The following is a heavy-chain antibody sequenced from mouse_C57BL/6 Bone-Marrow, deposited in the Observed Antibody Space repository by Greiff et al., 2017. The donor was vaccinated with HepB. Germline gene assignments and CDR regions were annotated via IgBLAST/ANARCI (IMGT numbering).Heavy chain of an antibody. V-gene: IGHV1-55*01. CDR2: IYPGSGST. D-gene: IGHD1-1*01. J-gene: IGHJ1*03. CDR1: GYTFTSYW. CDR3: ARYYYGSQPRGYFDV. Sequence: QVQLQQPGAELVKPGASVKMSCKASGYTFTSYWITWVKQRPGQGLEWIGDIYPGSGSTNYNEKFKSKATLTVDTSSSTAYMQLSSLTSEDSAVYDCARYYYGSQPRGYFDVWGTGTTVTVSS.